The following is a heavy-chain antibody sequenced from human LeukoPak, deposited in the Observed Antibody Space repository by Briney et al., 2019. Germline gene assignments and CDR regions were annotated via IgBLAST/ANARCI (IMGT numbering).Heavy chain of an antibody. CDR1: GGSISSYY. J-gene: IGHJ5*02. V-gene: IGHV4-4*09. Sequence: SETPSLTCTVSGGSISSYYWSWIWQPPGKGLEWIGYIYTSGSTNYNPSLKSRVTISVDTSKNQFSLKLSSVTAADTAVYYCARSRTTSGWFDPWGQGTLVTVSS. CDR3: ARSRTTSGWFDP. CDR2: IYTSGST. D-gene: IGHD4-17*01.